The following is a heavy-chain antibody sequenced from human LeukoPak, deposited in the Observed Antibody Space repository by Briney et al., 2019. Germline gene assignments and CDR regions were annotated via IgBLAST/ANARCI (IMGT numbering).Heavy chain of an antibody. J-gene: IGHJ6*02. CDR3: ARTHSAYYYGSGSPYYYYGMDV. Sequence: ASVKVSCKASGYTFTDYGINWVRQATGQGLEWMGWMNPNSGNTGYAQKFQGRVTMTRNTSISTAYMELSSLRSEDTAVYYCARTHSAYYYGSGSPYYYYGMDVWGQGTTVTVSS. CDR1: GYTFTDYG. CDR2: MNPNSGNT. V-gene: IGHV1-8*02. D-gene: IGHD3-10*01.